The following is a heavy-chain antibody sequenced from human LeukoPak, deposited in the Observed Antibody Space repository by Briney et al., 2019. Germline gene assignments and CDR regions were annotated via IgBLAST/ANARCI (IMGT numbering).Heavy chain of an antibody. CDR2: INPDSGGT. D-gene: IGHD3-10*01. V-gene: IGHV1-2*02. J-gene: IGHJ4*02. CDR1: GYTFTGYY. CDR3: ARERYYTSGSYYNRVDY. Sequence: ASVKVSCKASGYTFTGYYIHWVRQAPGQGLEWMGWINPDSGGTNYAQRFQGRVTMTRDTSISSAYMELSRLRSDDTAVYYCARERYYTSGSYYNRVDYWGQGTLVTVSS.